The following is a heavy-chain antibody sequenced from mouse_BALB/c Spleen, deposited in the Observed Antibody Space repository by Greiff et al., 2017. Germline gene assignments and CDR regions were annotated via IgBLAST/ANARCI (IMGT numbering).Heavy chain of an antibody. Sequence: DVQLVESGAELVKPGASVKLSCTASGFNIKDTYMHWVKQRPEQGLEWIGRIDPANGNTKYDPKFQGKATITADTSSNTAYLQLSSLTSEDTAVYYCASGPYGLDYWGQGTTLTVSS. CDR3: ASGPYGLDY. V-gene: IGHV14-3*02. CDR1: GFNIKDTY. D-gene: IGHD1-1*02. J-gene: IGHJ2*01. CDR2: IDPANGNT.